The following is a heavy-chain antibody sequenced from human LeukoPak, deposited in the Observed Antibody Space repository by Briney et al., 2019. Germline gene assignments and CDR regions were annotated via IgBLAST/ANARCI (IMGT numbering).Heavy chain of an antibody. V-gene: IGHV4-59*08. CDR3: ARLGHTRNWFDP. Sequence: SETLSLTCAVYGGSFSSYYWSWIRQPPGKGLEWIGYIYYSGSTNYNPSLKSRVTISVDTSKNQFSLKLSSVTAADTAVYYCARLGHTRNWFDPWGQGTLVTVSS. CDR1: GGSFSSYY. D-gene: IGHD2-2*01. CDR2: IYYSGST. J-gene: IGHJ5*02.